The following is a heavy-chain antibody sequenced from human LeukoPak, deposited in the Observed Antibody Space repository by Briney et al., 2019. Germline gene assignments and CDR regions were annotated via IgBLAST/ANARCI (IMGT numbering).Heavy chain of an antibody. V-gene: IGHV1-18*01. J-gene: IGHJ5*02. CDR3: AREGYYYDSSGYYKEVHWFDP. D-gene: IGHD3-22*01. Sequence: ASVKVSCKASGYTFTSYGISWVRQAPGQGLEWMGWISAYNGNTNYVQKLQGRVTMTTDTSTSTAYMELRSLRSDDTAVYYCAREGYYYDSSGYYKEVHWFDPWGQGTLVTVSS. CDR1: GYTFTSYG. CDR2: ISAYNGNT.